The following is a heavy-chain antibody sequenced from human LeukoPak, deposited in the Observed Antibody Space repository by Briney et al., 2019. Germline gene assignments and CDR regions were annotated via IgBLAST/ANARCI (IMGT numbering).Heavy chain of an antibody. CDR2: IYYSGST. D-gene: IGHD6-19*01. CDR1: GGSISSSSYY. J-gene: IGHJ5*02. CDR3: ASGHQLQKYSSGTNWFDP. Sequence: PSETLSLTCTVSGGSISSSSYYWGWIRQPPGKGLEWIGSIYYSGSTYYNPSLKSRVTISVDTSKNQFSLKLSSVTAADTAVYYCASGHQLQKYSSGTNWFDPWGQGTLVTVSS. V-gene: IGHV4-39*01.